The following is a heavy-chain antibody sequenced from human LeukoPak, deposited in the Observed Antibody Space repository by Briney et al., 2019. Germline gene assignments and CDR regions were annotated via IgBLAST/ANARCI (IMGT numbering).Heavy chain of an antibody. CDR2: IYYSGST. J-gene: IGHJ4*02. CDR3: ARGITMIEYFDY. D-gene: IGHD3-22*01. V-gene: IGHV4-31*03. CDR1: GGSISSGGYS. Sequence: SQTLSLTCTVSGGSISSGGYSWSWIRQHPGKGLEWIGYIYYSGSTYYNPSLKSRVTISVDTSKNQFSLKLSSVTAADTAVYYCARGITMIEYFDYWGQGTLVTVSS.